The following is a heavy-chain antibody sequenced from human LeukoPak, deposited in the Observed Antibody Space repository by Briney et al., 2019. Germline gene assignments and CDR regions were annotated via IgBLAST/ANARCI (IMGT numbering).Heavy chain of an antibody. CDR3: ARRDPGYYYGSGINWFDP. CDR1: GGSISRGSYY. CDR2: IYYSGST. V-gene: IGHV4-39*01. J-gene: IGHJ5*02. Sequence: SETLSLTCTVSGGSISRGSYYWSWIRQPAGKGLEWIGSIYYSGSTYYNPSLKSRVTISVDTSKNQFSLKLSSVTAADTAVYYCARRDPGYYYGSGINWFDPWGQGTLVTVSS. D-gene: IGHD3-10*01.